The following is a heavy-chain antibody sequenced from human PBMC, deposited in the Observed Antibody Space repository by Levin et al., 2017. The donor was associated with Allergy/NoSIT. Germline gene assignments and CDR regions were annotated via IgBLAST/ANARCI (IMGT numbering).Heavy chain of an antibody. J-gene: IGHJ6*02. CDR3: ARFGASRALSVAYYYFGMDV. Sequence: RSSETLSLTCSVSGSLISDGFYWGWIRQSPGKGLEWIGTIYQTGGTYYASSLRSRVTISVDKSQNQFSLTLTSVTAADTAMYFCARFGASRALSVAYYYFGMDVWGQGTTVTVSS. CDR1: GSLISDGFY. CDR2: IYQTGGT. D-gene: IGHD3-16*01. V-gene: IGHV4-38-2*01.